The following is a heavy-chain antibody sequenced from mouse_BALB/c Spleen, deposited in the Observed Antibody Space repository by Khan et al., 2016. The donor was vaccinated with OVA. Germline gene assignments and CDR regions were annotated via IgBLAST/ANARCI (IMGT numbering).Heavy chain of an antibody. CDR3: TRRTTGYAMDY. CDR1: GYTFTSNT. D-gene: IGHD2-14*01. Sequence: QVQLQQSGAELARPGASVKMSCKTSGYTFTSNTMHWVKQRPGQGLEWIGYINPRSDYTIYSQKFKDKATLTADISSSTAYMQLSSLTSDDPAEYYCTRRTTGYAMDYWGQGTSVTVSS. V-gene: IGHV1-4*01. J-gene: IGHJ4*01. CDR2: INPRSDYT.